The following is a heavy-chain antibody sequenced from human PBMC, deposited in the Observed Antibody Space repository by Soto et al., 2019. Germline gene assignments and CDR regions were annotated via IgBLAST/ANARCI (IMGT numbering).Heavy chain of an antibody. CDR2: IYYSGST. CDR1: GASIRSYY. D-gene: IGHD1-26*01. V-gene: IGHV4-59*01. Sequence: SETLSLTCSVSGASIRSYYWSWIRQPPGKGLEWIGYIYYSGSTNYNPSLKSRVTISVDTSKNQFSLKLSSVTAADTAVYYCARVVIGSYYVTGLYGMDVWGQGTTVTVSS. J-gene: IGHJ6*02. CDR3: ARVVIGSYYVTGLYGMDV.